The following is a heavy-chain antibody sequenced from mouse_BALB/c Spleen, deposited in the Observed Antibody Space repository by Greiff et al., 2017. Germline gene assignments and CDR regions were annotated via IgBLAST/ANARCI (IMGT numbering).Heavy chain of an antibody. CDR2: ISYSGST. Sequence: EVQLQQSGPGLVKPSQSLSLTCTVTGYSITSDYAWNWIRQFPGNKLEWMGYISYSGSTSYNPSLKSRISITRDTSKNQFFLQLNSVTTEDTATYYCASYYGNYVAYWGQGTLVTVSA. J-gene: IGHJ3*01. D-gene: IGHD2-10*01. CDR1: GYSITSDYA. V-gene: IGHV3-2*02. CDR3: ASYYGNYVAY.